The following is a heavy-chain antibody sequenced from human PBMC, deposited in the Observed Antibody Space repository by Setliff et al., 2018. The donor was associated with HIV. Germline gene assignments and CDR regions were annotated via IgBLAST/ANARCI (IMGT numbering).Heavy chain of an antibody. J-gene: IGHJ6*03. CDR3: ARGILFFYYMDI. Sequence: PSETLPLTCTVSGASMSSYFWSWVRQTPGKGLEWIGYVLSSGSATYNPSLKSRVAMSVDTSKNQFSLSLASPTAADTAVYYCARGILFFYYMDIWGRGTTVTVSS. CDR2: VLSSGSA. V-gene: IGHV4-59*08. D-gene: IGHD2-21*01. CDR1: GASMSSYF.